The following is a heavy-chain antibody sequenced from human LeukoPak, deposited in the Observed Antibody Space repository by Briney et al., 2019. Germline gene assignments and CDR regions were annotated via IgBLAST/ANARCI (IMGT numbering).Heavy chain of an antibody. CDR3: AKAGLRYFDWLPYYYYYMDV. Sequence: GGSLRLSCAASGFTFSSYAMHWVRRAPGKGLEWVAAISYDGSNKYYSDSVKGLFTISRDNSKNPLYLQMNSLRAEDTAVYYCAKAGLRYFDWLPYYYYYMDVWGKGTTVTISS. CDR1: GFTFSSYA. D-gene: IGHD3-9*01. CDR2: ISYDGSNK. V-gene: IGHV3-30*04. J-gene: IGHJ6*03.